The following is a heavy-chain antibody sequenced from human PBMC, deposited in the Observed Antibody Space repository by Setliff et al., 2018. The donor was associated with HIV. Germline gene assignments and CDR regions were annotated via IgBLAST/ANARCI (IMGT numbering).Heavy chain of an antibody. V-gene: IGHV1-46*01. Sequence: ASVKVSCKASGYTFTSYYLHWVRQSPGQVLEWMGIINPSSGSTTYAQKFQGRVTMTSDTSTSTVYMELSSLRSEDTAVYYCARDPAPSSSASYFQHWGQGTPVTVSS. J-gene: IGHJ1*01. CDR1: GYTFTSYY. CDR3: ARDPAPSSSASYFQH. CDR2: INPSSGST. D-gene: IGHD6-6*01.